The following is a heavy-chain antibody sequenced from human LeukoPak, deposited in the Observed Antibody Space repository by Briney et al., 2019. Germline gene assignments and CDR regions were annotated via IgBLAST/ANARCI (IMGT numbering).Heavy chain of an antibody. CDR2: INPSGGST. Sequence: ASVKVSCKASGYTFTSYYMHWVRQAPGQGLEWMGVINPSGGSTSYAQKFQGRVTMTRDTSTSTAYMELRSLRSDDTAVYYCARELFVVVPAASRGNWFDPWGQGALVTVSS. CDR3: ARELFVVVPAASRGNWFDP. V-gene: IGHV1-46*01. D-gene: IGHD2-2*01. CDR1: GYTFTSYY. J-gene: IGHJ5*02.